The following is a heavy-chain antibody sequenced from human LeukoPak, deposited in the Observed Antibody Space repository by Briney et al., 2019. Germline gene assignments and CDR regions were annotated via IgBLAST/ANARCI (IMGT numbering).Heavy chain of an antibody. Sequence: SETLSLTCAVYGGSFSGYYWSWIRQPPGKGLEWIGEINHSGSTNYNPPLKSRVTISVDTSKNQFSLKLSSVTAADTAVYYCAGGWVLRWRLGYYFDYWGQGTLVTVSS. CDR3: AGGWVLRWRLGYYFDY. CDR1: GGSFSGYY. V-gene: IGHV4-34*01. D-gene: IGHD4-23*01. J-gene: IGHJ4*02. CDR2: INHSGST.